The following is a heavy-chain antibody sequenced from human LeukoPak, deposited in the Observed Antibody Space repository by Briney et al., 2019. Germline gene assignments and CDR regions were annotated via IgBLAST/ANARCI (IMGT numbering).Heavy chain of an antibody. CDR2: IYYSGST. V-gene: IGHV4-59*01. CDR3: ARVSLGYCSGGSCYSLDV. Sequence: PSETLSLTCTVSGGSISSYYWSWIRQPPGKGLEWIGYIYYSGSTNYNPSLKSRVTISVDTSKNQFSLKLSSVTAADTAVYCCARVSLGYCSGGSCYSLDVWGKGTTVTVSS. J-gene: IGHJ6*04. D-gene: IGHD2-15*01. CDR1: GGSISSYY.